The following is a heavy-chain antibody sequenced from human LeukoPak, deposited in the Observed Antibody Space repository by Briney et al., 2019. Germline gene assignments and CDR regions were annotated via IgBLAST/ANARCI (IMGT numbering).Heavy chain of an antibody. Sequence: GASVKVSCKASGGTFSSYAISWVRQAPGQGLEWMGWISAYNGNTNYAQKLQGRVTMTTDTSTSTAYMELRSLRSDDTAVYYCARDGVDYDSSGYYYYFDYWGQGTLVTVSS. V-gene: IGHV1-18*01. CDR2: ISAYNGNT. J-gene: IGHJ4*02. D-gene: IGHD3-22*01. CDR3: ARDGVDYDSSGYYYYFDY. CDR1: GGTFSSYA.